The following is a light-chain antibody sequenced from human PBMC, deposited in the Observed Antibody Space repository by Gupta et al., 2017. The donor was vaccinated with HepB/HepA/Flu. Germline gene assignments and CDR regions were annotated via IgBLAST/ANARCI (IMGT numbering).Light chain of an antibody. V-gene: IGKV4-1*01. CDR1: QKVLYSTNNKNY. Sequence: EIVMTQSPDSPAVAMGGRATINCKCSQKVLYSTNNKNYLAWYQQKPGQPPQLLIYWGSTRDSGVPDRFSGSGSGTDFTLNISSVEAEDVGVYYCKQYLRTPRTFGGGTKVEIK. J-gene: IGKJ4*01. CDR2: WGS. CDR3: KQYLRTPRT.